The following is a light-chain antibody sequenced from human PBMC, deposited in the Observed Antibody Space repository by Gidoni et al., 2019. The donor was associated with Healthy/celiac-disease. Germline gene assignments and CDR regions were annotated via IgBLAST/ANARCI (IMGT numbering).Light chain of an antibody. J-gene: IGKJ4*01. CDR2: GAS. CDR1: QSVSSN. V-gene: IGKV3-15*01. Sequence: EIVMTQSPATLSVSPGERATLSCRASQSVSSNLVWYQQKPGQAPRLLIYGASTRDTVIPARFSGSGSGTEFTLTISSLQSEDFAVYYCQQYNNWPPLTFGGGTKVEIK. CDR3: QQYNNWPPLT.